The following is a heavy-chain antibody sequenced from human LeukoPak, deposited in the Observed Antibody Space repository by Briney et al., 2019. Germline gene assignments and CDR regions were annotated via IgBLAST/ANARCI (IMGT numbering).Heavy chain of an antibody. J-gene: IGHJ3*02. D-gene: IGHD5-24*01. CDR1: GYTFTSYY. Sequence: ASVKVSCKASGYTFTSYYMHWVRQAPGQGLDWMGGIIPIFCTANYAQNFQGRVTMTRETSTNTVYMGLSSLRSEDTAVYYCARIRDGYNDAYDIWGQGTMVTVSS. CDR3: ARIRDGYNDAYDI. V-gene: IGHV1-46*01. CDR2: IIPIFCTA.